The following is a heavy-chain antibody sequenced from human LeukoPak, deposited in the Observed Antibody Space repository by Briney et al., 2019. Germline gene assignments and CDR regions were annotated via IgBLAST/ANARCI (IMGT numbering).Heavy chain of an antibody. Sequence: SETLSLTCTVSGGSISSGGYYWSWIRQHPGKGLEWIGYIYYSGSTYYNPSLKSRVTISVDTSKNQFSLKLSSVTAADTAVYYCARDVTFHDSGSYYYYFDYWGQGTLVTVSS. CDR3: ARDVTFHDSGSYYYYFDY. J-gene: IGHJ4*02. CDR2: IYYSGST. D-gene: IGHD1-26*01. V-gene: IGHV4-31*03. CDR1: GGSISSGGYY.